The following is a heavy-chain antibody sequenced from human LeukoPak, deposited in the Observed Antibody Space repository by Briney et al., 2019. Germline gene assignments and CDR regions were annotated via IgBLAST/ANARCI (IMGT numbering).Heavy chain of an antibody. D-gene: IGHD2-2*03. CDR3: ARHLMTLNGYCSSTSCHYSYYGMDV. J-gene: IGHJ6*02. CDR1: GFTFSSYS. V-gene: IGHV3-21*01. CDR2: ISSSSSYI. Sequence: GGSLRLSCAASGFTFSSYSMNWVRQAPGKGLEWVSSISSSSSYIYYADSVKGRFTISRDNAKNSLYLQMNSLRAEDTAVYYCARHLMTLNGYCSSTSCHYSYYGMDVWGQGTTVTVSS.